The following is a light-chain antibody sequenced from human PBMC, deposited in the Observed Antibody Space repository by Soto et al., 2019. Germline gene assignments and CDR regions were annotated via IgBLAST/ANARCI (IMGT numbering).Light chain of an antibody. Sequence: QSVLTQPASVSGSPGQSIAISCIGTSSDIGAYDYVSWYQQHPDKAPKLMIYEVSNRPSGVSNRFSGSKSVNTATLTISGLQAEDEADYYCSSHTSSNTRIFGTGTKVTVL. CDR1: SSDIGAYDY. J-gene: IGLJ1*01. V-gene: IGLV2-14*03. CDR3: SSHTSSNTRI. CDR2: EVS.